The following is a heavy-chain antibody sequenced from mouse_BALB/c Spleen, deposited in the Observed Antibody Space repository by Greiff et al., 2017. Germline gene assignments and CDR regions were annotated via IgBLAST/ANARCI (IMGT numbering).Heavy chain of an antibody. Sequence: EVQLQQSGPELVKPGASVKMSCKASGYTFTSYVMHWVKQKPGQGLEWIGYINPYNDGTKYNEKFKGKATLTSDKSSSTAYMELSSLTSEDSAVYYCARSEAIYDGYYYAMGYWGQGTSVTVSS. D-gene: IGHD2-3*01. CDR1: GYTFTSYV. J-gene: IGHJ4*01. V-gene: IGHV1-14*01. CDR3: ARSEAIYDGYYYAMGY. CDR2: INPYNDGT.